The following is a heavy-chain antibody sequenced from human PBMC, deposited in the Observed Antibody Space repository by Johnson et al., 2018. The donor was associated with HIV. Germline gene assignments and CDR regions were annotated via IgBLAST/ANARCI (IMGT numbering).Heavy chain of an antibody. CDR3: ARDCGLGELSDETVDAFDF. J-gene: IGHJ3*01. V-gene: IGHV3-30-3*01. CDR1: GFTFSSYA. D-gene: IGHD3-16*02. CDR2: ISYGGNKQ. Sequence: QMQLVESGGGVVQPGRSLRLSCAASGFTFSSYAMHWVRQPPGKGLEWVAVISYGGNKQYYVDSVEGRFTISRDNSKDTLYLQMNNLTTEDTAVYSCARDCGLGELSDETVDAFDFWGPGTLVTVSS.